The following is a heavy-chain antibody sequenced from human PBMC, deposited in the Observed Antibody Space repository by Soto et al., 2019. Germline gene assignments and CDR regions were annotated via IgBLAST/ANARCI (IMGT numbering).Heavy chain of an antibody. D-gene: IGHD1-26*01. V-gene: IGHV3-23*01. CDR3: AKDAVSYNGKWDWFDS. Sequence: DVQLLESGGGLVQPGGSLTLSCAASRFTFSDFAMSWVRQAPGQGLEWVSSLGGGETDTYYADSVKGRFTISRDNSKNTLYLQMDSLRDEDTAVYYCAKDAVSYNGKWDWFDSWGQGTLVTVSS. CDR2: LGGGETDT. CDR1: RFTFSDFA. J-gene: IGHJ5*01.